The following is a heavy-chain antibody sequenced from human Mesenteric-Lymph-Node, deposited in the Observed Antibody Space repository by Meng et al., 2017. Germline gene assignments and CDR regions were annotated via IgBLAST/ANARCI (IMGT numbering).Heavy chain of an antibody. CDR1: GDSGASNSAG. V-gene: IGHV6-1*01. Sequence: QVLLQQAGPGMGKPSQALSLTCAISGDSGASNSAGWTWIRQSPSRGLEWLGRTYYRSKWYNGYAVSVKSRITINPDTSKNQFSLQLNSVTPEDTAMYYCARSGSSGWIDYWGQGTLVTVSS. CDR2: TYYRSKWYN. D-gene: IGHD6-19*01. CDR3: ARSGSSGWIDY. J-gene: IGHJ4*02.